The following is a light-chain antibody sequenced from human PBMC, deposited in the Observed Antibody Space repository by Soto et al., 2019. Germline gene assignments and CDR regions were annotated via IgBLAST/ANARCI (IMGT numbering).Light chain of an antibody. CDR1: QSVSSN. J-gene: IGKJ1*01. CDR3: QQYNNWAPWT. V-gene: IGKV3-15*01. Sequence: EIVMTQSPATLSVSPGERATLSCRASQSVSSNLAWYQQKPGQAPRLLIYGASTRATGIPAWFSGSGSWTEFTRTISSLPSEDFAVYYCQQYNNWAPWTFGQGTKVEIK. CDR2: GAS.